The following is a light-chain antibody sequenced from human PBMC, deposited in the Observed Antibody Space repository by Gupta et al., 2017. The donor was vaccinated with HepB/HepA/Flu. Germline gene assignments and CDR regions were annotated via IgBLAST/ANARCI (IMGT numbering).Light chain of an antibody. CDR3: QQRSNWPLT. V-gene: IGKV3-11*01. CDR1: QSVSSY. Sequence: VLTQYPATLSLSPGERATLSCRASQSVSSYLAWYQQKPGQAPRLLIYDASNRATGIPARFSGSGSETDFTLTISSLEPEDFAVYYCQQRSNWPLTFGGGTKVEIK. J-gene: IGKJ4*01. CDR2: DAS.